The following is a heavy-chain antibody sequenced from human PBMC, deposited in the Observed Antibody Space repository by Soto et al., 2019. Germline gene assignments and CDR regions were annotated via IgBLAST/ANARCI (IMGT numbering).Heavy chain of an antibody. CDR2: IYFSGST. CDR1: GGSINSTGYY. D-gene: IGHD1-26*01. J-gene: IGHJ4*02. V-gene: IGHV4-39*01. Sequence: PLEILSLTCTVSGGSINSTGYYWGWIRQPPGKGLEWIGSIYFSGSTSYNPSLKSRVTISVDTSKNQFSLKLSSVTAADTAVYYCARYDYSGSYFDYWGQGALVTVSS. CDR3: ARYDYSGSYFDY.